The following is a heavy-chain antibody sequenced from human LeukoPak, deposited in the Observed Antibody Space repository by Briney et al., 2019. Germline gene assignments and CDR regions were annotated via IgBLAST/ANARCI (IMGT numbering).Heavy chain of an antibody. J-gene: IGHJ4*02. CDR2: IHHTGTT. Sequence: SETLSLTCTATGGAINNDDYYWSWIRQPPGKGPEWIGTIHHTGTTFYNPSLRSRVTIFLDLSQNQFHLKLSSVTAADTALYYCARQVTGNYQWTFDIWGQGALVTVSS. D-gene: IGHD1-7*01. CDR3: ARQVTGNYQWTFDI. CDR1: GGAINNDDYY. V-gene: IGHV4-39*01.